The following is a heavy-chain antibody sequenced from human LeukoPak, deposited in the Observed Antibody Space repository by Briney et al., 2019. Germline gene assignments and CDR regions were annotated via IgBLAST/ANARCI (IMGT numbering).Heavy chain of an antibody. D-gene: IGHD3-3*01. CDR1: GFTFSGYA. CDR2: ISGSGGST. V-gene: IGHV3-23*01. CDR3: AREALEWSPPDI. J-gene: IGHJ3*02. Sequence: GGSLRLSCAASGFTFSGYAMSWVRQAPGKGLEWVSAISGSGGSTYYADSVKGRFTISRDNSKNTLYLQMNNMRTEDTAVYYCAREALEWSPPDIWGQGTTVTVSS.